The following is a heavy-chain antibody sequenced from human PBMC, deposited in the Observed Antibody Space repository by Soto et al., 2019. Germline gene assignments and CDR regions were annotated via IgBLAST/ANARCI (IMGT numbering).Heavy chain of an antibody. Sequence: ASVKVSCKASGYTFTSYGISWVRQAPGQGLEWMGWISAYNGNTNYAQKLQGRVTMTTDTSTSTAYMELRSLRSDDTAVYYCARDGAPYCSSTSCYVFSDYWGQGTLVTVSS. CDR2: ISAYNGNT. CDR1: GYTFTSYG. J-gene: IGHJ4*02. V-gene: IGHV1-18*01. CDR3: ARDGAPYCSSTSCYVFSDY. D-gene: IGHD2-2*01.